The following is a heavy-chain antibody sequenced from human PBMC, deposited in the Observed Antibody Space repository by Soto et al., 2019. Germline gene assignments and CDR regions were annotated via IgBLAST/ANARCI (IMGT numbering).Heavy chain of an antibody. CDR1: GFTVSSNY. V-gene: IGHV3-66*01. J-gene: IGHJ3*02. D-gene: IGHD6-19*01. Sequence: PGGSLRLSCAASGFTVSSNYMSWVRQAPGKGLEWVSVIYSGGSTYYADSVKGRFTISRDNSKNTLYLQMNSLRAEDTAVYYCARAPGYSSGWGAFDIWGQGTMVTVSS. CDR2: IYSGGST. CDR3: ARAPGYSSGWGAFDI.